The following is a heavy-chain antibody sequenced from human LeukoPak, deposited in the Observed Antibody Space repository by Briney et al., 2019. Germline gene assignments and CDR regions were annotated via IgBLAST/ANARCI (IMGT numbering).Heavy chain of an antibody. D-gene: IGHD6-6*01. V-gene: IGHV1-69*05. CDR3: AGEAFVSSGAFVI. Sequence: GASVKVSCKASGRTLSSYAISWVRQAPGQGLEWMGGIIPIFGTANYAQKFQGRVTITTDESTSTAYMELSSLRSEDTAGYYCAGEAFVSSGAFVIWGQGTMVTVSS. CDR2: IIPIFGTA. J-gene: IGHJ3*02. CDR1: GRTLSSYA.